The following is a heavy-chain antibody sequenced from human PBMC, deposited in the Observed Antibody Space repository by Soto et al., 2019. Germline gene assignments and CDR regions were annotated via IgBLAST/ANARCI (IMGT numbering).Heavy chain of an antibody. CDR2: ISAYNGNT. J-gene: IGHJ4*02. CDR3: ARGLISIVATINADY. V-gene: IGHV1-18*01. D-gene: IGHD5-12*01. Sequence: ASVKVSCKASGYTFTSYGISWVRQAPGQGLEWMGWISAYNGNTNYAQKLQGRVTMTTDTSTGTAYMELRSLRSDDTAVYYCARGLISIVATINADYWGQGTLVTVSS. CDR1: GYTFTSYG.